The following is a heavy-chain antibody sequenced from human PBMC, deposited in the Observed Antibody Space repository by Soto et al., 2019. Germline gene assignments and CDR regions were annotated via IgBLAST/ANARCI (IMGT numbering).Heavy chain of an antibody. Sequence: QVQLVQSGAEVKKPGSSVKVSCKDSGGTFNNYSMFWVRQAPGQGLEWMGRIIPMLGVRNYAQRFQDRVTITADKSTATVHMELSSLRSEDTALYYCTIGSWSGEVFDIWGQGTMVTVSS. V-gene: IGHV1-69*02. J-gene: IGHJ3*02. CDR2: IIPMLGVR. D-gene: IGHD2-21*01. CDR1: GGTFNNYS. CDR3: TIGSWSGEVFDI.